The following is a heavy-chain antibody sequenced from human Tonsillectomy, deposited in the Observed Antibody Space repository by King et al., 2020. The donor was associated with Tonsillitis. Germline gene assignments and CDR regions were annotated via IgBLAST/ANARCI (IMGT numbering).Heavy chain of an antibody. CDR3: AKDWFSVGELPEY. CDR2: ISYDGSNK. Sequence: HVQLVESGGGVVQPGRSLRLSCAASGFTFSSYGMHWVRQAPGKGLEWVAVISYDGSNKYYGDSVKGRFTISRDNSKNTLYLQMNSLRAEDTAVYYCAKDWFSVGELPEYWGQGTLVTVSS. D-gene: IGHD3-16*01. CDR1: GFTFSSYG. J-gene: IGHJ4*02. V-gene: IGHV3-30*18.